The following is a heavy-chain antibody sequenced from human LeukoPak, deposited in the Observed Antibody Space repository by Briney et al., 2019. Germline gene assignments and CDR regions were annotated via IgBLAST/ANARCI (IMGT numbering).Heavy chain of an antibody. Sequence: ASVKVSCKTSGYTFTGYYMHWVRQAPGQGLEWMGWINPNSGGTNYAQKFQGRVTMTRDTSISTAYMELRSLRSDDTAVYYCARDQGPATPDYWSQGTLVTVSS. CDR3: ARDQGPATPDY. CDR2: INPNSGGT. J-gene: IGHJ4*02. CDR1: GYTFTGYY. V-gene: IGHV1-2*02.